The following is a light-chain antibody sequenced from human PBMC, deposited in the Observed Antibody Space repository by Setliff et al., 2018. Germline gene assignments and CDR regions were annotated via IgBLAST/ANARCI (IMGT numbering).Light chain of an antibody. V-gene: IGKV1-5*03. CDR1: QSINTW. Sequence: DVQMTQSPSALSASVGDTVTITCRASQSINTWLAWYQQRPGKAPKLLIYRATYLQSGVPSRFRGSGSGTEFTLTISSLQPDDFATYYCQQSNTYYTVGQGTKVDIK. CDR2: RAT. CDR3: QQSNTYYT. J-gene: IGKJ2*01.